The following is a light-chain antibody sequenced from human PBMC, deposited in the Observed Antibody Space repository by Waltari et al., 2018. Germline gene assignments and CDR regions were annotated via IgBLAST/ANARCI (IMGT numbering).Light chain of an antibody. CDR2: DVN. CDR3: SSYTSSSTLV. CDR1: SSDVGCYNY. V-gene: IGLV2-14*03. Sequence: QSALTQPASVSGSPGQSITISCTGTSSDVGCYNYVPWYQQHPGKAPQLMIYDVNHRPGGISKRLSGAKAGNTASLTIAGLQAEDEADYFCSSYTSSSTLVFGGGTKLTVL. J-gene: IGLJ2*01.